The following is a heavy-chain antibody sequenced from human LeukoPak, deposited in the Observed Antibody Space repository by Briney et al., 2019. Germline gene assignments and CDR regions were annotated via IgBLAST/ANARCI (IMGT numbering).Heavy chain of an antibody. V-gene: IGHV1-69*01. Sequence: GSSVKVSCKASGGTFSSYAISWVRQAPGQGLEWMGGITPIFGTANYAQKFQGRVTITADESTSTAYMELSSLRSEDTAVYYCARVMATILRGYYYYYMDVWGKGTTVTISS. CDR2: ITPIFGTA. D-gene: IGHD5-12*01. CDR1: GGTFSSYA. J-gene: IGHJ6*03. CDR3: ARVMATILRGYYYYYMDV.